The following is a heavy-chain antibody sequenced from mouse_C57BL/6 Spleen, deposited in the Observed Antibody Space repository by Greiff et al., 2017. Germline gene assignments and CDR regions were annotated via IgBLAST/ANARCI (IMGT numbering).Heavy chain of an antibody. CDR2: IYPGDGDT. Sequence: QVQLQQSGAELVKPGASVKISCKASGYAFSSYWMNWVKQRPGQGLEWIGQIYPGDGDTNYNGKFKGKATLTADKSSSTAYMQLSSLTSEDSAVYFCARDDGYYDGWFAYWGQGTLVTVSA. CDR3: ARDDGYYDGWFAY. D-gene: IGHD2-3*01. CDR1: GYAFSSYW. J-gene: IGHJ3*01. V-gene: IGHV1-80*01.